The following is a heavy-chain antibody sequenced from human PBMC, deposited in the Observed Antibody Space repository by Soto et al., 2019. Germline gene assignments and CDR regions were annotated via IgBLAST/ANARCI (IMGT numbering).Heavy chain of an antibody. CDR2: IIPILGIA. J-gene: IGHJ4*02. V-gene: IGHV1-69*02. CDR1: GGTFSSYT. Sequence: QVQLVQSGAEVKKPGSSVKVSCKASGGTFSSYTISWVRQAPGQGLEWMGRIIPILGIANYAQKFQGRVTXTXVKSTSTAYMELSSLRSEDTAVYYCWVVVTAIRLDYWGQGTLVTVSS. CDR3: WVVVTAIRLDY. D-gene: IGHD2-21*02.